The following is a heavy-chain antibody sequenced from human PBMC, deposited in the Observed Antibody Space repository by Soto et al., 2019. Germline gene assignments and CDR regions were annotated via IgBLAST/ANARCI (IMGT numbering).Heavy chain of an antibody. CDR1: GGSFSGYY. Sequence: SETLSLTCAVYGGSFSGYYWSWIRQPPGKGLEWIGEINHSGSTNYNPSLKSRVTISVDTSKNQFSLKLSSVTAADTAVYYCARGHYYDSSGSDAFDIWGQGTMVTVSS. CDR3: ARGHYYDSSGSDAFDI. CDR2: INHSGST. D-gene: IGHD3-22*01. J-gene: IGHJ3*02. V-gene: IGHV4-34*01.